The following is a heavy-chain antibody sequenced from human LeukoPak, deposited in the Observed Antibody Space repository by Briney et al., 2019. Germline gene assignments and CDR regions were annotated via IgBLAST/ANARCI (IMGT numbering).Heavy chain of an antibody. CDR2: IYYSGST. Sequence: SETLSLTCTVSGGSISSYYWSWIRQPPGKGLEWIGYIYYSGSTNYNPSLKSRVTISVDTSKNQFSLKLSSVTAADTAVYCCARCNLKDAFDIWGQGTMVTVSS. CDR1: GGSISSYY. J-gene: IGHJ3*02. V-gene: IGHV4-59*01. CDR3: ARCNLKDAFDI.